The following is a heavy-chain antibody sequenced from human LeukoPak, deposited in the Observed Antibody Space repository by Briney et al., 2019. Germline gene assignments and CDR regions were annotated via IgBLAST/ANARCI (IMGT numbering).Heavy chain of an antibody. J-gene: IGHJ4*02. V-gene: IGHV3-7*01. CDR2: IKPDGSAE. D-gene: IGHD6-13*01. CDR3: ARANNSSWHN. Sequence: GGSLRISCATSGFTFSSNWMSWVRHAPGRGLEWVANIKPDGSAEYYAASVKGRFTLSRDNAKNSLYLQMNSPRVEDTAVYYCARANNSSWHNWGQGTLVTVSS. CDR1: GFTFSSNW.